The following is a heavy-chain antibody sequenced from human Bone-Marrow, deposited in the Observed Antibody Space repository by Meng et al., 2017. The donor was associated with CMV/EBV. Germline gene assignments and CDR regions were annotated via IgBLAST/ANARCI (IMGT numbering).Heavy chain of an antibody. J-gene: IGHJ4*02. CDR3: ARDGGSRGSSSSDY. Sequence: ASVKVSCKASGYTFTSYGISWVRQAPGQGLEWMGWISAYNGNTNYAQKFQGRVTITADKSTSTAYMELSSLRSEDTAVYYCARDGGSRGSSSSDYWGQGTLVTVSS. CDR1: GYTFTSYG. V-gene: IGHV1-18*01. D-gene: IGHD6-6*01. CDR2: ISAYNGNT.